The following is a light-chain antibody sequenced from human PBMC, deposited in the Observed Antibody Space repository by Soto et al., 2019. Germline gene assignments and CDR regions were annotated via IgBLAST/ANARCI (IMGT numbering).Light chain of an antibody. V-gene: IGKV3D-20*01. J-gene: IGKJ3*01. CDR1: QRVSSSY. CDR2: DAS. Sequence: IVLTQSPATLSLPPGERATLSCGASQRVSSSYLAWYQQKPGLAPRLLIYDASTRATGIPDRFSGSGSGTDFTLTISRLEPEDFAVYYCPQYDSSPLFSFGPGTKVDIK. CDR3: PQYDSSPLFS.